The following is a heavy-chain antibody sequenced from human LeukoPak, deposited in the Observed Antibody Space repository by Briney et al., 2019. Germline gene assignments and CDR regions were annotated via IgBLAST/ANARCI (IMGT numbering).Heavy chain of an antibody. Sequence: PSETLSLTCTVSGGSISSYYWNWIRQPPGKGLEWIGYISYSGTTNYNPPLKSRVTISVDTSKKQFSLKLTSATAAATAVYYCARGDDYKSTLFDYWGQGTLVTVSS. D-gene: IGHD4-11*01. CDR2: ISYSGTT. V-gene: IGHV4-59*01. CDR1: GGSISSYY. J-gene: IGHJ4*02. CDR3: ARGDDYKSTLFDY.